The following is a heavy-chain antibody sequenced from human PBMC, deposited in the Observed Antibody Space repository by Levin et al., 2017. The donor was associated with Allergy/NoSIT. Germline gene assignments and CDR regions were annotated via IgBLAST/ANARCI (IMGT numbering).Heavy chain of an antibody. Sequence: GGSLRLSCVASGFSFSSYAMSWVRQAPGKGLEWVSGISGSGGSTNYADSVKGRFTISRDNSKNTVYLQLSSLRGEDTAVYYCAKGRAVVVPAAMNVWGQGTTVTVSS. J-gene: IGHJ6*02. D-gene: IGHD2-2*01. CDR3: AKGRAVVVPAAMNV. CDR1: GFSFSSYA. CDR2: ISGSGGST. V-gene: IGHV3-23*01.